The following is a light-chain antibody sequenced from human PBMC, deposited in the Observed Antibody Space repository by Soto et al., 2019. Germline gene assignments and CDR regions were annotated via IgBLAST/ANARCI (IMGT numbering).Light chain of an antibody. CDR3: QPGGSSTLA. CDR2: GAS. V-gene: IGKV3-20*01. J-gene: IGKJ4*01. CDR1: QSVSSSY. Sequence: EIVLTRSPGTLSLSPGERATLSCRASQSVSSSYLAWYQQKPGQAPRLLIYGASSRATGIPDRFSGSGSETDFTLTISRLDPQDFAVYCCQPGGSSTLAFVVRTKLDI.